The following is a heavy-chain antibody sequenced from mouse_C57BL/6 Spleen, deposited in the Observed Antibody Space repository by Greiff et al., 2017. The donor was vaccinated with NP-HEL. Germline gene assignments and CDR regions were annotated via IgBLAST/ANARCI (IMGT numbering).Heavy chain of an antibody. CDR3: ARKIDYSNYGYFDV. D-gene: IGHD2-5*01. Sequence: QVQLQQPGAELVMPGASVKLSCKASGYTFTSYWMHWVKQRPGQGLEWIGEIDPSDSYTNYNQKFKGKSTLTVDKSSSTAYMQLSSLTSEDSAVYYGARKIDYSNYGYFDVWGTGTTVTVSS. CDR2: IDPSDSYT. J-gene: IGHJ1*03. V-gene: IGHV1-69*01. CDR1: GYTFTSYW.